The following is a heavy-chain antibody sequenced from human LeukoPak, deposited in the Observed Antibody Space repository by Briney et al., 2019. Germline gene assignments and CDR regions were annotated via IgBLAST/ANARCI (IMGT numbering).Heavy chain of an antibody. CDR3: ARAGDYVWGSYRPFDY. Sequence: PSGTLSLTCTVSGGSISSYYWSWIRQPPGKGLEWIGYIYYSGSTNYNPSLKSRVTISVDTSKNQFSLKLSSVTAADTAVYYCARAGDYVWGSYRPFDYWGQGTLVTVSS. J-gene: IGHJ4*02. CDR1: GGSISSYY. V-gene: IGHV4-59*01. D-gene: IGHD3-16*02. CDR2: IYYSGST.